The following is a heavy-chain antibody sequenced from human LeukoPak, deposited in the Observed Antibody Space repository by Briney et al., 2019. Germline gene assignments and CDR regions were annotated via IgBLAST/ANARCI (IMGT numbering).Heavy chain of an antibody. CDR1: GGSFSDYY. CDR2: INHSGST. J-gene: IGHJ3*02. Sequence: SETLSLTCAVYGGSFSDYYWSWIRQPPGKGLEWIGEINHSGSTNYNPSLKSRVTISVDTSRNQFSLKLNSVTAADTAVYYCAKSNGYDLVDIWGQGTMVTVSS. CDR3: AKSNGYDLVDI. V-gene: IGHV4-34*01. D-gene: IGHD3/OR15-3a*01.